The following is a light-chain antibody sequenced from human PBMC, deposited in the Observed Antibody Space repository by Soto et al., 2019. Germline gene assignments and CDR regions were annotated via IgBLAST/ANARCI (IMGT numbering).Light chain of an antibody. CDR3: CSYTTSNTRQIV. Sequence: QSALTQPASVPGSPGQSITLSCTGTSSDVGGYNYVSWYQQHPGKAPKFMIYDVSNRPSGVSNRFSGSKSGNTASLTISGLQAEDEADYYCCSYTTSNTRQIVFGTGTKVTVL. CDR1: SSDVGGYNY. V-gene: IGLV2-14*01. J-gene: IGLJ1*01. CDR2: DVS.